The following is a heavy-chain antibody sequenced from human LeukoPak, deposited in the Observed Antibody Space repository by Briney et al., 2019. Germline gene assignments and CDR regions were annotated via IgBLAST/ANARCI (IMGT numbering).Heavy chain of an antibody. J-gene: IGHJ4*02. D-gene: IGHD3-10*01. CDR2: IKQDGSEK. CDR3: ARGFWAPFDS. Sequence: PGGSLRLSCAASGFSLSNYWMNWVRQAPGNGLEWVANIKQDGSEKNYVDSVKGRFSISRDNAKNSLILQMNSLRDEDTAVYYCARGFWAPFDSWGQGTLVSVSS. CDR1: GFSLSNYW. V-gene: IGHV3-7*01.